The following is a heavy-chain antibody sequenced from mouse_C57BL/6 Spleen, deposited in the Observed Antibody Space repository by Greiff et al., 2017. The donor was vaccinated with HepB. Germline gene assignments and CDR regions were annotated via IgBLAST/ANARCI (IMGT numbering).Heavy chain of an antibody. CDR1: GFTFSDYG. V-gene: IGHV5-17*01. D-gene: IGHD1-1*01. J-gene: IGHJ4*01. CDR3: ARNLVVGYAMDY. Sequence: EVQVVESGGGLVKPGGSLKLSCAASGFTFSDYGMHWVRQAPEKGLEWVAYISSGSSTIYYADTVKGRFTISRDNAKNTLFLQMTSLRSEDTAMYYCARNLVVGYAMDYWGQGTSVTVSS. CDR2: ISSGSSTI.